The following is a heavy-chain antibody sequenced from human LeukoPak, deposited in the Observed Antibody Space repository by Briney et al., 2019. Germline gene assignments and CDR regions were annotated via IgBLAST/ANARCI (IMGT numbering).Heavy chain of an antibody. CDR3: ARLTLTGSLN. J-gene: IGHJ4*02. D-gene: IGHD7-27*01. CDR2: IYSGRTT. Sequence: SETLSLTCTVSGASISSGSHHWGWFRQSPEKGLEWIGSIYSGRTTYYTPSLTSRLSISVDTSKNQFSLKLSSVTAADTAVYYCARLTLTGSLNWGQGTLVTVSS. V-gene: IGHV4-39*01. CDR1: GASISSGSHH.